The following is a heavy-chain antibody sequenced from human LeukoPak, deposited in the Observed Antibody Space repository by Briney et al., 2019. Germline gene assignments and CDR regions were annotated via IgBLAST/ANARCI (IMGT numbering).Heavy chain of an antibody. CDR3: ARDGCPETYYYDSSAPDAFDI. CDR2: ISSSSSTI. Sequence: GGSLRLSCAASGFTFSSYSMNWVRQAPGKGLEWVSYISSSSSTIYYADSVKGRFTISRDNAKNSLYLQMNSLRAEDTAVYYCARDGCPETYYYDSSAPDAFDIWGQGTMVTVSS. V-gene: IGHV3-48*01. CDR1: GFTFSSYS. D-gene: IGHD3-22*01. J-gene: IGHJ3*02.